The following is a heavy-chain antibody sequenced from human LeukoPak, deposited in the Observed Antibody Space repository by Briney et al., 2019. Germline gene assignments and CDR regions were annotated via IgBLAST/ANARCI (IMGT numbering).Heavy chain of an antibody. CDR1: GVSISSSNNF. D-gene: IGHD5-24*01. J-gene: IGHJ4*02. V-gene: IGHV4-39*01. CDR3: ARHEEEDGYNAKTFDF. Sequence: SETLSLTCTVSGVSISSSNNFWGWIRQPPGKGLEWIGSMHYRGTTYYIPSLKSRVTISVDTSKNQFSLKLSSVTAADTSVYYCARHEEEDGYNAKTFDFWGQGTLVTVSS. CDR2: MHYRGTT.